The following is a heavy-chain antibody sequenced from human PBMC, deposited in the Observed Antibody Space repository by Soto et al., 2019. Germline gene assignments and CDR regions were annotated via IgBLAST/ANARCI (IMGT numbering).Heavy chain of an antibody. Sequence: GGSLRLSCAASGFTFSNAWMNWVRQAPGKGLEWVGRIKSKTDGGTTDYAAPVKGRFTISRDDSKNTLYLQMNSLKTEDTAVYYCTTYGPPIYYYDSSGYSDYWGQGTLVTVSS. D-gene: IGHD3-22*01. CDR1: GFTFSNAW. CDR3: TTYGPPIYYYDSSGYSDY. J-gene: IGHJ4*02. CDR2: IKSKTDGGTT. V-gene: IGHV3-15*07.